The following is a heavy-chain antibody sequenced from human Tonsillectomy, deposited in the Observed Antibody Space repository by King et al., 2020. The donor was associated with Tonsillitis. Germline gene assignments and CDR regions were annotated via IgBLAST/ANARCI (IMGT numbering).Heavy chain of an antibody. V-gene: IGHV1-8*01. Sequence: VQLVESGAEVKKPGASVKVSCKASGYTFTSYDINWVRQATGQGLEWMGWMNPNSGNTGYAQKFKGRVTMTRDTSINTAYMELSSLRSEDTAVYYCARITANTGYFQHWGQGTLVIVSS. J-gene: IGHJ1*01. D-gene: IGHD6-25*01. CDR2: MNPNSGNT. CDR1: GYTFTSYD. CDR3: ARITANTGYFQH.